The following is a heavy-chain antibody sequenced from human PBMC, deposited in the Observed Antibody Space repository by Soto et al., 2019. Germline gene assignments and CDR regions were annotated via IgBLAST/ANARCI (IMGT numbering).Heavy chain of an antibody. CDR2: IYYSGGT. D-gene: IGHD6-13*01. Sequence: PSETLSLTCTVSGGSISSSSYYWGWIRQPPGKGLEWIGSIYYSGGTYYNPSLKSRVTISVDTSKNQFSLKLSSVTAADTAVYYCASGYSSSGDYYYGMDVCAQGTTFTVSS. CDR1: GGSISSSSYY. V-gene: IGHV4-39*01. CDR3: ASGYSSSGDYYYGMDV. J-gene: IGHJ6*02.